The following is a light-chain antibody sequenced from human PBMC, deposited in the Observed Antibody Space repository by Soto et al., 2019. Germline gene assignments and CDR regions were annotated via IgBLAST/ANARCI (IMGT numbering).Light chain of an antibody. CDR3: CSHARSSVFYV. CDR1: SSDFGYYNL. Sequence: QSVLTQPASVSGSPGQSITISCTGTSSDFGYYNLVSWYQQLPDKAPRLMIYEVTKRPSGVSNRFSGSKSGNTASLTISGFQAEDEADYYCCSHARSSVFYVFGTGTKVTAL. V-gene: IGLV2-23*02. CDR2: EVT. J-gene: IGLJ1*01.